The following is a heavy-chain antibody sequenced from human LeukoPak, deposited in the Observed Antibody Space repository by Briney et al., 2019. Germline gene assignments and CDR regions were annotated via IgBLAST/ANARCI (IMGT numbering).Heavy chain of an antibody. J-gene: IGHJ4*02. Sequence: GGSLRLSCEGSGFTFSTFAMHWVRQAPGKGLEWVAAISFDGANKYYGDSVKGRFTISRDNSKKTLYLQMSSLRAEDTAVYYCARDLRVGERARDDYWGQGTLVTVSS. CDR3: ARDLRVGERARDDY. CDR2: ISFDGANK. CDR1: GFTFSTFA. D-gene: IGHD1-1*01. V-gene: IGHV3-30*03.